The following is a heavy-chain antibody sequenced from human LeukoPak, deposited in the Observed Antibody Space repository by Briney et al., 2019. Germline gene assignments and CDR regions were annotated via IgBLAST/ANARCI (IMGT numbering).Heavy chain of an antibody. CDR1: GFTFSDYY. D-gene: IGHD5-24*01. CDR3: ARDSFGSGWLQFPYYYYYYMDV. CDR2: ISSSGSTI. V-gene: IGHV3-11*04. J-gene: IGHJ6*03. Sequence: GGSLRLSCAASGFTFSDYYMSWIRQAPGKGLEWVSYISSSGSTIYYADSVKGRFTISRDNAKNSLYLQMNSLRAEDTAVYDCARDSFGSGWLQFPYYYYYYMDVWGKGTTVTVSS.